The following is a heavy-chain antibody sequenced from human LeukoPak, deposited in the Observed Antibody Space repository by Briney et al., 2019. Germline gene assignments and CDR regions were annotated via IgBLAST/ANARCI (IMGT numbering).Heavy chain of an antibody. CDR3: ARRLGSRYYFDY. J-gene: IGHJ4*02. V-gene: IGHV3-48*03. CDR1: GFTFSSYE. D-gene: IGHD7-27*01. CDR2: ISSSGSTI. Sequence: GGSLRPSCAASGFTFSSYEMNWVRQAPGKGLEWVSYISSSGSTIYYADSVKGRFTISRDNAKNSLYLQMNSLRAEDTAVYYCARRLGSRYYFDYWGQGTLVTVSS.